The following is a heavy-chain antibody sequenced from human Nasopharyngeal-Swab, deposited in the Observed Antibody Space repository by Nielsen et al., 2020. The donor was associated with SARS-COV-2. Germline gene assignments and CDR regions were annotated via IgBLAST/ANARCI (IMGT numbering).Heavy chain of an antibody. CDR3: AWKSSGWYGSYDY. J-gene: IGHJ4*02. V-gene: IGHV5-51*01. CDR1: GYSFTSYW. Sequence: GESLKISCQGSGYSFTSYWIAWVRQMPGKGLEWMGIIYPGDSDTRYSPSFQGQVTISADKSINTAYLQWSSLKASDTAMYYRAWKSSGWYGSYDYWGQGTLVTVSS. D-gene: IGHD6-19*01. CDR2: IYPGDSDT.